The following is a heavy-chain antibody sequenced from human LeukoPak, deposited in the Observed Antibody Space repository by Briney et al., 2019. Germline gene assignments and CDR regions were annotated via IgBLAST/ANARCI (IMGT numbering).Heavy chain of an antibody. D-gene: IGHD3-3*01. Sequence: SVKVSCNASCYTFTSYGISWVRQAPGQGLEWMGWISAYNGNTNYAQKLQGRVTMTTDTSTSTAYMELRSLRSDDTAVYYCARTGITIFGVVIIPTWFDPWGQGTLVTVSS. CDR3: ARTGITIFGVVIIPTWFDP. J-gene: IGHJ5*02. CDR2: ISAYNGNT. V-gene: IGHV1-18*01. CDR1: CYTFTSYG.